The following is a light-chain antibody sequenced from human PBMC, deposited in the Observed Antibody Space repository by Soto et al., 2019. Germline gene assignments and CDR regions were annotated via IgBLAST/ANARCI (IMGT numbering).Light chain of an antibody. CDR2: DNA. J-gene: IGLJ2*01. V-gene: IGLV1-51*01. CDR3: GTWVSSLKARL. CDR1: SSNIGRNF. Sequence: QSVLTQPPSVSAAPGQKATISCSGSSSNIGRNFVSWYQHDPRTAPKLLLYDNAKRPSGIPDRFSGSKAGMSATLNIAGLQTGDEADYYCGTWVSSLKARLVGGGTKLTVL.